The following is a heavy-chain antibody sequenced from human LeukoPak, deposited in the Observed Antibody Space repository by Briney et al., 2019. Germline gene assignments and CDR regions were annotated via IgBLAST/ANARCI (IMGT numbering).Heavy chain of an antibody. Sequence: PSETLSLTCTVSGGSISSGDYYWSWIRQPPGKGLEWIGYIYYSGSTYYNPSLKSRVTISVDTSKNQFSLQLSSVTAADTAVYYCARDSHLFDYRMGFDPWGQGTLVTVSS. CDR1: GGSISSGDYY. V-gene: IGHV4-30-4*01. D-gene: IGHD3-9*01. J-gene: IGHJ5*02. CDR3: ARDSHLFDYRMGFDP. CDR2: IYYSGST.